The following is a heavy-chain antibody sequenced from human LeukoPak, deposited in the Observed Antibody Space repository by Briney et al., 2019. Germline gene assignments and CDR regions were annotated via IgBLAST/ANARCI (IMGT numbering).Heavy chain of an antibody. V-gene: IGHV4-39*07. CDR1: GGSISSSSYY. Sequence: SVTLSLTCTVSGGSISSSSYYWGWIRQHPGKGLEWIGSIYYSGSTYYNPSLKSRVTISVDTSKNQFSLKLSSVTAADTAVYYCARQTYYDSSGYKYYYFDYWGQGTLVTVSS. D-gene: IGHD3-22*01. J-gene: IGHJ4*02. CDR3: ARQTYYDSSGYKYYYFDY. CDR2: IYYSGST.